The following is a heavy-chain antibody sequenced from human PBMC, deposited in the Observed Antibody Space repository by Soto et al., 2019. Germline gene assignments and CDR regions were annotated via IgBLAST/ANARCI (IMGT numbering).Heavy chain of an antibody. V-gene: IGHV1-46*01. CDR2: VNPYDNRT. CDR1: GYTFINYY. CDR3: ARASRGTVGLIEY. Sequence: QVQLVHSGAEVKKPGASVKVSCKASGYTFINYYMHWVRQAPGQGLEWLGLVNPYDNRTRYAQNFQGRVIMTSDTSTRTIFMELTSLISEDTAVCYCARASRGTVGLIEYWGQGTLVTVSS. J-gene: IGHJ4*02.